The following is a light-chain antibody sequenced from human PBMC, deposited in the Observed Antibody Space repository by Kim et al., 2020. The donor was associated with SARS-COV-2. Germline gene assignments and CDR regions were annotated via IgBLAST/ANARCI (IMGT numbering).Light chain of an antibody. Sequence: PGGRVTLSRRGKGIVWQQQVTREQGRPGQNSRTPKICGFKKAAGIPDRFSGSGSGTDFTLTITRLEPEDFAVYYCQQFAGSPLYTFGQGTKLEI. CDR3: QQFAGSPLYT. J-gene: IGKJ2*01. V-gene: IGKV3-20*01. CDR1: GIVWQQQ. CDR2: GF.